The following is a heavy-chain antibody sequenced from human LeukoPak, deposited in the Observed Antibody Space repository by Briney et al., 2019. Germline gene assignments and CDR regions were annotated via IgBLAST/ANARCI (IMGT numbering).Heavy chain of an antibody. D-gene: IGHD3-22*01. Sequence: ASVKVSFKASGYTFTDYYIHWVRQAPGQGLEWMGWINPISGGTNSAQKFQGRVTMTRDTSISTAFMELSRLRSDDTAVYYCARYYDSSGYLYYWGQGTLVTVSS. CDR2: INPISGGT. CDR3: ARYYDSSGYLYY. V-gene: IGHV1-2*02. J-gene: IGHJ4*02. CDR1: GYTFTDYY.